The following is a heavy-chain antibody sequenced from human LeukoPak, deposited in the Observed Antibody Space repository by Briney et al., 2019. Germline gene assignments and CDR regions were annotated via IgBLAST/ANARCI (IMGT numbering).Heavy chain of an antibody. CDR3: ARDRGRYYYDSSGYYYPGYFQH. D-gene: IGHD3-22*01. CDR2: INPHSEGT. J-gene: IGHJ1*01. Sequence: GASVKVSCKASGYTFTGYYMHWVRQAPGQGLEWMGWINPHSEGTNYAQKFQGRVTMTRDTSISTAYMELSRLRSDDTAVYYCARDRGRYYYDSSGYYYPGYFQHWGQGTLVTVSS. CDR1: GYTFTGYY. V-gene: IGHV1-2*02.